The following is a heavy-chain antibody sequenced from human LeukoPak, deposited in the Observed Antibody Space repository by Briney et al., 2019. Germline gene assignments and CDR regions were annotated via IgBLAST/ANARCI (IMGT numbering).Heavy chain of an antibody. CDR1: GDSDSRNRAA. J-gene: IGHJ5*02. CDR2: TYYRSKWYN. V-gene: IGHV6-1*01. CDR3: ASGGVGASWFDP. Sequence: SQTLSHTFASSGDSDSRNRAAWNWIRQSPSRGLEWLGRTYYRSKWYNDYAVSVKSRITINPDTSKNQFSLQLNSVTPEDTAVYNCASGGVGASWFDPWGQGTLVTVSS. D-gene: IGHD1-26*01.